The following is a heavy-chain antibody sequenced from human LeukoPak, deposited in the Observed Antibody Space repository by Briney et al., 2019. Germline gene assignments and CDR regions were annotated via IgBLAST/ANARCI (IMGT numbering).Heavy chain of an antibody. CDR3: ARPVCGGDCYPYGY. CDR1: GFTFSSYW. CDR2: INSDGSST. D-gene: IGHD2-21*02. Sequence: GGSLRLSCAASGFTFSSYWMHWVRQAPGKGLVWVSRINSDGSSTSYADSVKGRFTISRDNAKNTVNLQMSSLRDEDTAVYYCARPVCGGDCYPYGYWGQGTLVTVSS. J-gene: IGHJ4*02. V-gene: IGHV3-74*01.